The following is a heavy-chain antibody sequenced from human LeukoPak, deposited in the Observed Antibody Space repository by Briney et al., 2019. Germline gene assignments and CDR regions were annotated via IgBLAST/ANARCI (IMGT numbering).Heavy chain of an antibody. D-gene: IGHD1-14*01. CDR3: SIFFQAEDGIRDTVPVSAFLLNRSSDL. J-gene: IGHJ2*01. Sequence: GKGLKLVSGITGGVTTYYADSVKGRVTISRDNSKNTLYLLMSSLRAEDTAVYYCSIFFQAEDGIRDTVPVSAFLLNRSSDL. CDR2: ITGGVTT. V-gene: IGHV3-23*01.